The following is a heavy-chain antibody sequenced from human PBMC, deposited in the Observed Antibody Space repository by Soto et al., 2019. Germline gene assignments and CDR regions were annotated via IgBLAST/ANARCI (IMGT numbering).Heavy chain of an antibody. CDR3: ARYYYDSSGYDGMDV. D-gene: IGHD3-22*01. CDR2: TFYRSKWYN. V-gene: IGHV6-1*01. J-gene: IGHJ6*02. CDR1: GDSVSSNSAG. Sequence: PSQTLPLTCVISGDSVSSNSAGWNWIRQSPSRGLEWLGRTFYRSKWYNDYAVSLKGRISINADTSKNQFSLQLNSVTPEDRAVYYCARYYYDSSGYDGMDVWGQGTTVTVSS.